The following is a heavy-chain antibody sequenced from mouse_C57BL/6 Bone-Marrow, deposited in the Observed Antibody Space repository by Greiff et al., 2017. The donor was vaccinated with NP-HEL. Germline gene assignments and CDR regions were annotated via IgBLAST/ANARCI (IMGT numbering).Heavy chain of an antibody. CDR3: ARVNSNYAAWFAY. CDR2: IYPGSGST. V-gene: IGHV1-55*01. D-gene: IGHD2-5*01. CDR1: GYTFTSYW. Sequence: VQLQQPGAELVKPGASVKMSCKASGYTFTSYWITWVKQRPGQGLEWIGDIYPGSGSTNYNEKFKSKATLTVDTSSSTAYMQLSSLTSEDSAVYYCARVNSNYAAWFAYWGQGTLVTVSA. J-gene: IGHJ3*01.